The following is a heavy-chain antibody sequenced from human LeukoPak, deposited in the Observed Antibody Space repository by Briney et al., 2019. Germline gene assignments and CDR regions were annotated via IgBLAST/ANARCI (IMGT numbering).Heavy chain of an antibody. CDR3: AKWNGYADY. V-gene: IGHV3-23*01. CDR2: VSGTGSNT. D-gene: IGHD5-12*01. CDR1: GFTFSSYG. Sequence: GGSLRLFCAASGFTFSSYGMSWVRQAPGKGLEWVSGVSGTGSNTYYLDSVKGRFTISRDNSKNTVYLQMNSLRAEDSALYYCAKWNGYADYWGRGTLVTVSS. J-gene: IGHJ4*02.